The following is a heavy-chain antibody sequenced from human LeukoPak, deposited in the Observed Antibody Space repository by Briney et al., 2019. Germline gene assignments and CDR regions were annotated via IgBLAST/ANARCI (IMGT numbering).Heavy chain of an antibody. J-gene: IGHJ4*02. CDR2: IRFDGSNK. V-gene: IGHV3-30*02. D-gene: IGHD2-2*01. CDR3: ARDRCSSTNCYFDY. Sequence: PGGSLRLSCAASGFTFSNYAIHWVRQAPAKGLEWVAFIRFDGSNKYYADSVRGRFAISRDNSKSTVYLQMNSQGVEDTAVYYCARDRCSSTNCYFDYWGQGTLVTVSS. CDR1: GFTFSNYA.